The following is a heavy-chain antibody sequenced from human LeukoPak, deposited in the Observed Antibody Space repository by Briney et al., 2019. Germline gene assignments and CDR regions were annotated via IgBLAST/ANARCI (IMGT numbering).Heavy chain of an antibody. CDR2: INHSGST. J-gene: IGHJ4*02. Sequence: SETLSLTCAVYGGSFSGYYWSWIRQPPGKGLEWIGEINHSGSTNYNPSLKSRVTISVDTSKNQFSLKLSSVTAADTAVYYCARGGLRYFDSAPFGYWGQGTLVTVSS. V-gene: IGHV4-34*01. D-gene: IGHD3-9*01. CDR1: GGSFSGYY. CDR3: ARGGLRYFDSAPFGY.